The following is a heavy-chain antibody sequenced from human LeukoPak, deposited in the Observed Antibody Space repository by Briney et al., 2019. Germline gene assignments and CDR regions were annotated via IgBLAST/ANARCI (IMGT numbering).Heavy chain of an antibody. D-gene: IGHD2-21*02. V-gene: IGHV4-59*11. Sequence: SETLSLTCTVSGGSISNHYWSWIRQPPGKGLEWIAYIYSSGSTNYNPSLKSRVTISVDSSKNQFSLKLSSVAAADTAEYYCARDQAYCGGDCYPENWFDPWGQGTLVTVSS. CDR1: GGSISNHY. J-gene: IGHJ5*02. CDR2: IYSSGST. CDR3: ARDQAYCGGDCYPENWFDP.